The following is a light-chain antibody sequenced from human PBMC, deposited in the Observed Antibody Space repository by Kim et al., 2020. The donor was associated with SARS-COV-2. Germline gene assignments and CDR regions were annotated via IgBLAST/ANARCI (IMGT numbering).Light chain of an antibody. CDR2: DAS. CDR3: QQRSDWPLT. CDR1: QSIGTY. Sequence: SCSPGERAPLSCRASQSIGTYLAWYQLKSGQAPRLLIRDASNRATGIPVRFSGSGSGTDFTLTISSLEPEDFAVYYCQQRSDWPLTFGGGTKLEIK. V-gene: IGKV3-11*01. J-gene: IGKJ4*01.